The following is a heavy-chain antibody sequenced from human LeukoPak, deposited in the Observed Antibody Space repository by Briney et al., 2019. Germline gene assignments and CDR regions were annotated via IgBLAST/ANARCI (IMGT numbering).Heavy chain of an antibody. CDR2: ISGSGGST. V-gene: IGHV3-23*01. D-gene: IGHD3-3*01. CDR1: GFTFSDYY. CDR3: AKDYDFWSGIG. J-gene: IGHJ4*02. Sequence: PGGSLRLSCAASGFTFSDYYMSWIRQAPGKGLEWVSAISGSGGSTYYADSVKGRFTISRDNSKNTLYLQMNSLRAEDTAVYYCAKDYDFWSGIGWGQGTLVTVSS.